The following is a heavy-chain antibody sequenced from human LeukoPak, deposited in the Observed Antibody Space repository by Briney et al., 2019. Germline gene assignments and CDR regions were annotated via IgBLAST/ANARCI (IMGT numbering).Heavy chain of an antibody. V-gene: IGHV4-34*01. CDR3: ARGGNLDY. Sequence: PSETLSLTCAVNGRSFSGYYWSLIRQPPGKGLEWIGEINHSGSTNYNPSLKSRVTISVDTSKNQFSLKLSSVTAADTAVYYCARGGNLDYWGQGTLVTVSS. CDR2: INHSGST. J-gene: IGHJ4*02. D-gene: IGHD2-15*01. CDR1: GRSFSGYY.